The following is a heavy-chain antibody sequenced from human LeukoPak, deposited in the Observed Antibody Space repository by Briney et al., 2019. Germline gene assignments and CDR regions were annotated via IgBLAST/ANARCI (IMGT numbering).Heavy chain of an antibody. CDR3: ARDSGSYSDY. J-gene: IGHJ4*02. Sequence: GGSLRLSCAASGLTFSSYSMNWVRQAPGKGLEWVSRINSDGSSTSYADSVKGRFTISRDNAKNTLYLQMNSLRAEDTAVYYCARDSGSYSDYWGQGTLVTVSS. V-gene: IGHV3-74*01. D-gene: IGHD1-26*01. CDR1: GLTFSSYS. CDR2: INSDGSST.